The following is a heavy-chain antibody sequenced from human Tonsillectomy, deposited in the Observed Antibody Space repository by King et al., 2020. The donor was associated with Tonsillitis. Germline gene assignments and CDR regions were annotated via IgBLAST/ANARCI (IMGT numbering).Heavy chain of an antibody. J-gene: IGHJ6*03. D-gene: IGHD3-3*01. CDR2: ISSSSSYI. CDR3: ARDRFLEWLLSNYYYYMDV. V-gene: IGHV3-21*01. CDR1: GFTFSSYS. Sequence: VQLVESGGGLVKPGGSLRLSCAASGFTFSSYSMNWVRQAPGKGLEWGSSISSSSSYIYYADSVKGRFTISRDNAKNSLYLQMNSLRAEDTAVYYCARDRFLEWLLSNYYYYMDVWGKGTTVTVSS.